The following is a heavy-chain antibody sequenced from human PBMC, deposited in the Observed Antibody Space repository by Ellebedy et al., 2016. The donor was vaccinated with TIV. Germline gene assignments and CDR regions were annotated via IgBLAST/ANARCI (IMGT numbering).Heavy chain of an antibody. J-gene: IGHJ4*02. Sequence: AASVKVSCKASGYTFTSYGISWVRQAPGQGLEWMGWISAYNGNTNYAQKLQGRVTMTTDTSTSTAYMELRSLRSDDTAVYYCARDPLSSSGYYYFDYWGQGTLVTVSS. CDR3: ARDPLSSSGYYYFDY. CDR2: ISAYNGNT. V-gene: IGHV1-18*01. CDR1: GYTFTSYG. D-gene: IGHD3-22*01.